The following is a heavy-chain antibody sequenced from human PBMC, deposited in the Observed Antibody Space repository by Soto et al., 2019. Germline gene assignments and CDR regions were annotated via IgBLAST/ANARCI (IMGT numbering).Heavy chain of an antibody. CDR1: GYTFSGYS. J-gene: IGHJ6*02. CDR2: ISGYNGNT. D-gene: IGHD2-21*01. CDR3: ARVVFCGGAPACPDMDV. Sequence: QVVLEQSGGEVKKPGASVKVSCKASGYTFSGYSITWVRQAPGQGLEWMGRISGYNGNTNYARTLRGRLTLTTDTSTSKAYMELRSLTSDDTAVYYCARVVFCGGAPACPDMDVWGQGTTVTVSS. V-gene: IGHV1-18*04.